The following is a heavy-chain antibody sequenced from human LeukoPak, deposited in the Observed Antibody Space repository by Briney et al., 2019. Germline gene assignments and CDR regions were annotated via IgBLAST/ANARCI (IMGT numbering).Heavy chain of an antibody. J-gene: IGHJ4*02. V-gene: IGHV3-7*01. Sequence: GGSLRLSCAASGFTFSSYWMSWVRQAPGKGLEWVANIKQDGSEKYYVDSVKGRFTISRDNAKNSLYLQMNSLRAEDTAVYYCARGRSSSWPPGAPEYYFDYWGQGTLVTVSS. D-gene: IGHD6-13*01. CDR2: IKQDGSEK. CDR3: ARGRSSSWPPGAPEYYFDY. CDR1: GFTFSSYW.